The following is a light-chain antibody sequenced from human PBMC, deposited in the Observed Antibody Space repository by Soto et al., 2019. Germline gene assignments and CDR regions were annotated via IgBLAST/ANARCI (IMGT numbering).Light chain of an antibody. V-gene: IGLV1-40*01. Sequence: QSVLTQPPSESGAPGQRVIISCSGSSSNIGTNYDVHWYQQLPGTAPKFLIYGNSNRPSGVPDRFSGSRSGTTASLAITGLQSEDEADYYCQSYDRNLSAWVFGGGAKVTVL. CDR3: QSYDRNLSAWV. J-gene: IGLJ3*02. CDR2: GNS. CDR1: SSNIGTNYD.